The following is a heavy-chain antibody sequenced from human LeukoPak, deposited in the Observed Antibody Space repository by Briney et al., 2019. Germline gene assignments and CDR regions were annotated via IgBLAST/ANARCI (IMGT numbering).Heavy chain of an antibody. V-gene: IGHV4-59*01. J-gene: IGHJ4*02. CDR2: IYYTGST. CDR1: GGSIRGYY. Sequence: TSETLSLTCTVSGGSIRGYYWSWIRQPPGKGLEWIGYIYYTGSTNYNPSLKSRVTISVDTSKNQFSLKLSSVTAADTAVYYCARMSVTSLALYFDYWGQGTLVTVSS. CDR3: ARMSVTSLALYFDY. D-gene: IGHD4-11*01.